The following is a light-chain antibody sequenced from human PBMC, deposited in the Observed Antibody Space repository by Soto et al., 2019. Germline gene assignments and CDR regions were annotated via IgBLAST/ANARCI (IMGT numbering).Light chain of an antibody. CDR3: QQRSNWPPT. CDR2: DAS. V-gene: IGKV3-11*01. J-gene: IGKJ1*01. CDR1: QSVSSY. Sequence: EIVLTQSPATLSLSPGERATLSCRASQSVSSYLAWYQQKPGQAPRLLIYDASNRATGIPARFSGSGSGTDFTLTINSLEPEDFAVYYCQQRSNWPPTFGQGTKVEIK.